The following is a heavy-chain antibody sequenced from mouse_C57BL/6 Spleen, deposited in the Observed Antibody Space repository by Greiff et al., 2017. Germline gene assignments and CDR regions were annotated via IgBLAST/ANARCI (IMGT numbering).Heavy chain of an antibody. CDR1: GFTFTDYY. Sequence: EVHLVESGGGLVQPGGSLSLSCAASGFTFTDYYMSWVRQPPGKALEWFGFIRNTANGYTTEYSASVKGRLTISRDNSQSIIYLRMDALRAGNSATYYCARYIRYTMDYWGQGTSVTVSS. V-gene: IGHV7-3*01. CDR3: ARYIRYTMDY. J-gene: IGHJ4*01. CDR2: IRNTANGYTT.